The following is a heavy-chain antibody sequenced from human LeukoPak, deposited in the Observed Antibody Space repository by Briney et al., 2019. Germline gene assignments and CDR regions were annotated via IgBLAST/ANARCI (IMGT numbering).Heavy chain of an antibody. D-gene: IGHD2-2*01. Sequence: SETLSLTCTVSGGSISSSSYYWGWIRQPPGKGLEWIGSIYYSGSTYYNPSLKSRVTISVDTSKNQFSLKLSSVTAADTAVYYCAAYCSSTSCHARGDFDYWGQGTLVTVSS. CDR2: IYYSGST. CDR3: AAYCSSTSCHARGDFDY. V-gene: IGHV4-39*07. J-gene: IGHJ4*02. CDR1: GGSISSSSYY.